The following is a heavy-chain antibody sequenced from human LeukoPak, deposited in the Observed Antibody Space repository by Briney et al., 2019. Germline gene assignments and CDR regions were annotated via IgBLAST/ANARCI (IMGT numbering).Heavy chain of an antibody. Sequence: GGSLRLSCAASGFTFSSYAMSWVRQAPGKGLEWVSAFSGSDDNTYYADSVKGRFTISRDNSKNTPYLQMSSLRAEDTAVYYCAKVGVVVPAAIIYYFDYWGQGTPVTVSS. V-gene: IGHV3-23*01. CDR3: AKVGVVVPAAIIYYFDY. CDR2: FSGSDDNT. CDR1: GFTFSSYA. D-gene: IGHD2-2*01. J-gene: IGHJ4*02.